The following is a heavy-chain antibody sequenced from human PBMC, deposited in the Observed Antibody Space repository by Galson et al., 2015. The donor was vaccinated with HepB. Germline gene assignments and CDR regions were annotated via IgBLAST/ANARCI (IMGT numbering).Heavy chain of an antibody. CDR1: GGTFSSYA. Sequence: SVKVSCKASGGTFSSYAISWVRQAPGQGLEWMGGIIPIFGTANYAQKFQGRVTITADESTSTAYMELSSLRSEDTAVYYCARVSLVTFKFDYWGQGTPVTVSS. V-gene: IGHV1-69*13. D-gene: IGHD2/OR15-2a*01. J-gene: IGHJ4*02. CDR3: ARVSLVTFKFDY. CDR2: IIPIFGTA.